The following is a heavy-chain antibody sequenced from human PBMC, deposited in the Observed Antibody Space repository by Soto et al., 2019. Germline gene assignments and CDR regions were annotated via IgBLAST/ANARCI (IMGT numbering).Heavy chain of an antibody. CDR1: AFSFSNAW. J-gene: IGHJ1*01. V-gene: IGHV3-15*01. CDR3: TTEGRD. Sequence: EVPLVESGGGLVQPGESLTLSCAASAFSFSNAWMSWVRQAPGKGLEWVGRIRSKTDGGTADYTAPVQGRFIISRDDSKYTVSLQMISLKAYDTDVYYCTTEGRDWVQGTLVTVSS. CDR2: IRSKTDGGTA.